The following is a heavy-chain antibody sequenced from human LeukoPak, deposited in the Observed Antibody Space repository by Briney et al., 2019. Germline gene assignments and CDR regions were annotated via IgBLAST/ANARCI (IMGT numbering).Heavy chain of an antibody. Sequence: PGGSLRLSCAASGFTFSDYYMSWIRQAPGKGLEWVSYISSSSSYTNYADSVKGRFTISRDNAKNSLYLQMNSLRAEDTAVYYCARAVDVYTYGYGYWGQGTLVTVSS. CDR1: GFTFSDYY. CDR3: ARAVDVYTYGYGY. D-gene: IGHD5-18*01. J-gene: IGHJ4*02. CDR2: ISSSSSYT. V-gene: IGHV3-11*06.